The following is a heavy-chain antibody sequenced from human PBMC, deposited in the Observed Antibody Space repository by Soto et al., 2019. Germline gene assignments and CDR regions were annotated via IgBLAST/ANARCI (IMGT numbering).Heavy chain of an antibody. CDR2: IYYSGST. V-gene: IGHV4-59*01. J-gene: IGHJ5*02. CDR3: ARDVVQLRWNWFDP. D-gene: IGHD4-17*01. Sequence: SETLSLTCTVSGGSISSYYWSWIRQPPGKGLEWIGYIYYSGSTNYNPSLKSRVTISVDTSKNQFSLKLSSVTAADTAVYYCARDVVQLRWNWFDPWGQGTLVTVSS. CDR1: GGSISSYY.